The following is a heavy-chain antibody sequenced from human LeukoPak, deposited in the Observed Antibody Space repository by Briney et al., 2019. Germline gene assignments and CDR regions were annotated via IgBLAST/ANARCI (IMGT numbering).Heavy chain of an antibody. D-gene: IGHD3-10*02. J-gene: IGHJ6*04. Sequence: GGSLRLSCAASGFTFNSYQMSWVRQAPGKGLERVSCITCSSSYTYYAESVKGRYTISRDDDKNSLYLQTNSLRAEDTAVYYCAELGITMIGGVWGKGTTVTISS. V-gene: IGHV3-21*01. CDR3: AELGITMIGGV. CDR1: GFTFNSYQ. CDR2: ITCSSSYT.